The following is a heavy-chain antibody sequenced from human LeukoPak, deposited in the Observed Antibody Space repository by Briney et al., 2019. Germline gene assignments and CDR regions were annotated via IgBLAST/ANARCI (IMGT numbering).Heavy chain of an antibody. Sequence: SETLSLTCTVSGGSISSGDYYWSWIRQPPGKGLEWIGHIYRSGIIYYNPSLKSRVTFLVDTSKNQFSLKVNSVTAADTAVYHCARARAYSSSWYYFDYWGQGTLVTVSS. CDR2: IYRSGII. J-gene: IGHJ4*02. D-gene: IGHD6-13*01. CDR1: GGSISSGDYY. CDR3: ARARAYSSSWYYFDY. V-gene: IGHV4-30-4*08.